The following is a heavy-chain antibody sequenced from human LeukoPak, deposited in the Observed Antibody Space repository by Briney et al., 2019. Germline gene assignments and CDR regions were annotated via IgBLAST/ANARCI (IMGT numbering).Heavy chain of an antibody. V-gene: IGHV4-34*01. CDR1: GGSLSGYY. D-gene: IGHD6-19*01. CDR2: INHSGST. J-gene: IGHJ4*02. CDR3: AREAYSSGSY. Sequence: SETLSLTCAVYGGSLSGYYWSWIRQPPGKGLEWIGEINHSGSTNYNPSLKSRVTISVDTSNNQFSLKLSSVTAADTAVYYCAREAYSSGSYWGQGTLVTVSS.